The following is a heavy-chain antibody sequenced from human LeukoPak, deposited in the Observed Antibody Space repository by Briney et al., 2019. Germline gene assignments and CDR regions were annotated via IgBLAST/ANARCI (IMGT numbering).Heavy chain of an antibody. Sequence: PSDTLSLTCTVSGGSISSSSYYWGWIRPPPGKGLEWIGSIYYSGSTYYNASLKCRVTISVDTSKHQFSLKLRSVTAADTAVYYCASLLFGGRGDYWGEGTLVTVSS. J-gene: IGHJ4*02. CDR2: IYYSGST. V-gene: IGHV4-39*01. CDR3: ASLLFGGRGDY. D-gene: IGHD1-26*01. CDR1: GGSISSSSYY.